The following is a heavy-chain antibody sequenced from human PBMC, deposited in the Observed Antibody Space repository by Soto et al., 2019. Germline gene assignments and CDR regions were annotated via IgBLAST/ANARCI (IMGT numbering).Heavy chain of an antibody. CDR1: GGSISNYY. D-gene: IGHD3-16*01. CDR2: MYYNGNI. CDR3: ASGGNWFDP. V-gene: IGHV4-59*01. Sequence: ASETLSLTCHVSGGSISNYYWTWVRQSPEKGLEWIGYMYYNGNINYNPSLKSRVTISIDTSKNQFSLTLKSVTAADTAVYYCASGGNWFDPWGQGVLVTVSS. J-gene: IGHJ5*02.